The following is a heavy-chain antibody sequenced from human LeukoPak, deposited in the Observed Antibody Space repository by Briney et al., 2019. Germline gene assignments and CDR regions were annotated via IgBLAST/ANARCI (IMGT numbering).Heavy chain of an antibody. V-gene: IGHV3-33*01. CDR2: IWYDGSNK. CDR3: ARDITSRYLDY. D-gene: IGHD1-14*01. Sequence: PGGSLRLSCEAFGFTFRRHGMHWVRQAPGKGLEWVAVIWYDGSNKYYADSVKGRFTISRDNSKNTLYLQMNSLRAEDTALYYCARDITSRYLDYWGQGTLVTVSS. CDR1: GFTFRRHG. J-gene: IGHJ4*02.